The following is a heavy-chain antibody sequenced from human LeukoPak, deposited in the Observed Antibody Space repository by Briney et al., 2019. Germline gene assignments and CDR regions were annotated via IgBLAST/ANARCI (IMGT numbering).Heavy chain of an antibody. V-gene: IGHV1-2*02. J-gene: IGHJ4*02. CDR2: INSNSGAT. Sequence: ASVTVSFTTSGYTFTTNYIHWVRHAPGQRLEWVGWINSNSGATRYAQKSQGRVTMTSDTSISTAYMDLSRLTPDDTAFYYCARGFGSSWYDYWGQGTLVTVSS. CDR3: ARGFGSSWYDY. D-gene: IGHD6-13*01. CDR1: GYTFTTNY.